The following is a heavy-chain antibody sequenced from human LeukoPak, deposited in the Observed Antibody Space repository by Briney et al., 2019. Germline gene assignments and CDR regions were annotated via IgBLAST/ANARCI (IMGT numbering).Heavy chain of an antibody. CDR2: LYHSDSA. CDR3: ARQHDSYYYYYIDV. V-gene: IGHV4-38-2*01. J-gene: IGHJ6*03. Sequence: SETLSLTCAVSGYSFSNGYYWVWIRQPPGRGLEWIGSLYHSDSAYYNTSLRSRVSMSVDTSKNQFSLTLSFVTAADTAVYYCARQHDSYYYYYIDVWGSGTTVTVSS. CDR1: GYSFSNGYY.